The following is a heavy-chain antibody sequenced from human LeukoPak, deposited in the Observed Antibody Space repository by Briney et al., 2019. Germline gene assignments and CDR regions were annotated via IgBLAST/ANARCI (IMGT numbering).Heavy chain of an antibody. CDR2: INPSGGST. V-gene: IGHV1-46*01. Sequence: GASVKVSCKASGFTFTGYYMHWVRQAPGQGLEWMGMINPSGGSTSYAQKFQGRVTMTRDTSTSTVYMELSSLRSEDTAVYYCARGNPGVIDYWGQGTLVTVSS. CDR1: GFTFTGYY. CDR3: ARGNPGVIDY. J-gene: IGHJ4*02. D-gene: IGHD3-10*01.